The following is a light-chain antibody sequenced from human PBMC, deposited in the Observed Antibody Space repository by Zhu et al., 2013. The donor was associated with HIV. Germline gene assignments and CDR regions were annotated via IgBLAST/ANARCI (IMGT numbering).Light chain of an antibody. CDR1: SSDVGGYNY. CDR2: EVS. J-gene: IGLJ3*02. V-gene: IGLV2-14*01. Sequence: QSALTQPASVSGSPGQSITISCTGTSSDVGGYNYVSWYQQHAGKAPKLMIYEVSHRPSGVSNRFSGSKSGNTASLTISGLQAEDEADYCCCSYAGSGWVFGGGTKLTVL. CDR3: CSYAGSGWV.